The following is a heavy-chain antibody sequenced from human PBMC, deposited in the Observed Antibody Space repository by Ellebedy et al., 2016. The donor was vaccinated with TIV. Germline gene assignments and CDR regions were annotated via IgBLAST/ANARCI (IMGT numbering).Heavy chain of an antibody. V-gene: IGHV1-69*13. J-gene: IGHJ4*02. Sequence: SVKVSXKASGGTFSSYAISWVRQAPGQGLEWMGGIIPIFGTANYAQKFQGRVTITADESTSTAYMELRSLRSDDTAVYYCARQYSSGWSSIDYWGQGTLVTVSS. CDR3: ARQYSSGWSSIDY. D-gene: IGHD6-19*01. CDR1: GGTFSSYA. CDR2: IIPIFGTA.